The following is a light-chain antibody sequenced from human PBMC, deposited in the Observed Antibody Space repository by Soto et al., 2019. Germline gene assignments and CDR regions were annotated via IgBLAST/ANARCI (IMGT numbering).Light chain of an antibody. CDR3: GLYMGSGTWL. CDR1: SGSVSSSNS. V-gene: IGLV8-61*01. CDR2: STN. Sequence: QTVVTQEPSFSVSPGGTVTLTCALSSGSVSSSNSPSWYQQTPGQAPRTLIYSTNTRSSRVPDRFSGSILGNKAALTITGTQADDESDYYCGLYMGSGTWLFGGGTKLTVL. J-gene: IGLJ3*02.